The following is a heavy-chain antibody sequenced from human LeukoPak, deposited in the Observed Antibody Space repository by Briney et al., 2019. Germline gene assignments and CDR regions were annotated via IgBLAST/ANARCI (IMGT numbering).Heavy chain of an antibody. J-gene: IGHJ5*02. CDR2: INPNSGGT. CDR3: ARRMVRGVIMTDWFDP. CDR1: GYTFTGYY. D-gene: IGHD3-10*01. V-gene: IGHV1-2*02. Sequence: ASVKVSCKASGYTFTGYYMHWVRQPPGQGLEWMGWINPNSGGTNYAQKFQGRVTMTRDTSISTAYMELSRLRSDDTAVYYCARRMVRGVIMTDWFDPWGQGTLVTVSS.